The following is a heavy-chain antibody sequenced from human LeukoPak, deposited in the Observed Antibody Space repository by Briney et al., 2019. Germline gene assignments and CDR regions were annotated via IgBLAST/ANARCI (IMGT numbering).Heavy chain of an antibody. J-gene: IGHJ3*02. D-gene: IGHD6-6*01. CDR1: GGPISRGGYY. Sequence: PSQILSLTCTVSGGPISRGGYYWNWIPQPPGRGLEWIVYIYTSGRTYYNPSLKSLVTMSVDTSKTQFSLKLNSVTAADTALYCCARLRARYSSSFWAFDIWGQGTMVTVSS. CDR2: IYTSGRT. V-gene: IGHV4-61*09. CDR3: ARLRARYSSSFWAFDI.